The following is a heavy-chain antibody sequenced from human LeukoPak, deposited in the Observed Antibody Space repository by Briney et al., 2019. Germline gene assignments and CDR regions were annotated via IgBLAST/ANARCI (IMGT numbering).Heavy chain of an antibody. CDR3: ARVRGSYYHYYYYYMDV. J-gene: IGHJ6*03. CDR1: GFTVSSNY. D-gene: IGHD1-26*01. V-gene: IGHV3-66*02. CDR2: IYSGGST. Sequence: QAGGSLRLSCAASGFTVSSNYMSWVRQAPGKGLEWVSVIYSGGSTYYADSVKGRFTISRDNSKNTLYLQMNSLRAEDTAVYYCARVRGSYYHYYYYYMDVWGKGTTVTVYS.